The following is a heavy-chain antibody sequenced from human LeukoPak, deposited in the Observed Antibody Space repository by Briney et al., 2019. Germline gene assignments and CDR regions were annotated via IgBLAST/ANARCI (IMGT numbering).Heavy chain of an antibody. Sequence: GGSLRLSCAPSGFTFSNYAMGWVRQAPGKGLEWVSVIYSGGSTYYADSVKGRFTISRDNSKNTLYLQMNSLRAEDTAVYYCARDSEGILTGYPPARVDYWGQGTLVTVSS. J-gene: IGHJ4*02. D-gene: IGHD3-9*01. V-gene: IGHV3-53*01. CDR1: GFTFSNYA. CDR2: IYSGGST. CDR3: ARDSEGILTGYPPARVDY.